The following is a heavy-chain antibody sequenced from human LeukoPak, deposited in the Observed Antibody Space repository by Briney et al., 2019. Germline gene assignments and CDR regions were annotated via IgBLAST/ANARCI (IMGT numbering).Heavy chain of an antibody. CDR1: GFTFSSYA. CDR2: ISSNGGST. CDR3: ARNYYGSGSYGAEYFQH. J-gene: IGHJ1*01. D-gene: IGHD3-10*01. V-gene: IGHV3-64*01. Sequence: GGSLRLSSAESGFTFSSYAMHWVRQAPGKGLEYVSAISSNGGSTYYANSVKGRFTISRDNSKNTLYLQMGSLRAEDMAVYYCARNYYGSGSYGAEYFQHWGQGTLVTVSS.